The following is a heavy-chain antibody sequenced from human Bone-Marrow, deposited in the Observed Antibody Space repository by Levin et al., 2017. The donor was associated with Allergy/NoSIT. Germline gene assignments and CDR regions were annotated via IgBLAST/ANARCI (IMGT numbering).Heavy chain of an antibody. CDR2: ISWDGGST. CDR3: AADARYSYGY. J-gene: IGHJ4*02. CDR1: GFTFDDYT. Sequence: ETLSLTCAASGFTFDDYTMHWVRQAPGKGLEWVSLISWDGGSTYYADSVKGRFTISRDNSKNSLYLQMNSLRTEDTALYYCAADARYSYGYWGQGTLVTVSS. D-gene: IGHD5-18*01. V-gene: IGHV3-43*01.